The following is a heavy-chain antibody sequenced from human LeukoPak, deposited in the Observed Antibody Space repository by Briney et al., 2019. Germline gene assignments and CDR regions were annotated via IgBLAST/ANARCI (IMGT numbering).Heavy chain of an antibody. Sequence: GASVKVSCKASGYTFNSYAISWVRQAPGQGLEWMGGIIPIFGTANYAQKFQGRVTITADKSTSTAYMELSSLRSEDTAVYYCARDRGRGRTSHWIAYWGQGTLVTVSS. J-gene: IGHJ4*02. CDR2: IIPIFGTA. V-gene: IGHV1-69*06. D-gene: IGHD2-2*01. CDR1: GYTFNSYA. CDR3: ARDRGRGRTSHWIAY.